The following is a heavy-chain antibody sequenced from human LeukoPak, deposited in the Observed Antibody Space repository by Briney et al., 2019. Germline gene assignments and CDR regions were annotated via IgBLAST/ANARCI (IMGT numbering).Heavy chain of an antibody. V-gene: IGHV1-8*01. CDR3: ARAFAAAAGKLPDY. J-gene: IGHJ4*02. D-gene: IGHD6-13*01. Sequence: ASVKVSCKASGYTFTSYDINWVRQATGQGLEWMGWMNPNSGNTGYAQKFQGRVTMTRNTSISTAYMELSSLRSEDTAVYYCARAFAAAAGKLPDYWGQGTLVTVSS. CDR1: GYTFTSYD. CDR2: MNPNSGNT.